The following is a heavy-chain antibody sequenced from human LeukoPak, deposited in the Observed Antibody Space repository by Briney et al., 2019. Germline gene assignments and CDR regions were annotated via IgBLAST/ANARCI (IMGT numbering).Heavy chain of an antibody. CDR2: IIPIFGTA. J-gene: IGHJ6*04. D-gene: IGHD2-2*01. CDR1: GGTFSSYA. V-gene: IGHV1-69*13. Sequence: SVKVSCKASGGTFSSYAISWVRQAPGQGLEWMGGIIPIFGTADYAQKFQGRVTITADESTSTAYMELSSLRSEDTAVYYCARDGYQLLQGDYYYGMDVWGKGTTVTVSS. CDR3: ARDGYQLLQGDYYYGMDV.